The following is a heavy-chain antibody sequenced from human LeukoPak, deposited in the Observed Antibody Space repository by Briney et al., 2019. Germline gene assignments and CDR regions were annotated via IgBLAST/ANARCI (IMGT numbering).Heavy chain of an antibody. CDR2: ISSSGSTV. J-gene: IGHJ3*01. CDR1: GFTFSSYS. V-gene: IGHV3-48*01. Sequence: GGSLRLSCAGSGFTFSSYSMNWVRQAPGKGLEWVSYISSSGSTVYYADSVKGRFTISRDNAKNSLYLQMNSLGPDDTAVYHCARITIFGGGQGTMVTVSA. CDR3: ARITIFG. D-gene: IGHD3-3*01.